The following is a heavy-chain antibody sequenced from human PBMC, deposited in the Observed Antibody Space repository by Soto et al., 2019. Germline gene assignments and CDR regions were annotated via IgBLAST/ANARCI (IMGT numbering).Heavy chain of an antibody. J-gene: IGHJ4*02. CDR1: GYIFASHD. D-gene: IGHD3-16*02. CDR2: MNPTSGNT. CDR3: TRRLSRWLKSEEDPREDFDY. V-gene: IGHV1-8*01. Sequence: QVRLVQSGAEVKKPGASVKVSCKTSGYIFASHDINWVRQASGQGLEWMGWMNPTSGNTGYAQKFQDRVTLTRDTSMNTPYMDLSSLRSDDTAVYYCTRRLSRWLKSEEDPREDFDYWGQGTLVSVAS.